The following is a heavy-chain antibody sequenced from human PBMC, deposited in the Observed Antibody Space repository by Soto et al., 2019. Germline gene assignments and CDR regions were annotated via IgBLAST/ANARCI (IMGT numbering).Heavy chain of an antibody. CDR2: INPNSGGT. CDR3: ARDLDCSSTSCPTNYYYYYGMAV. D-gene: IGHD2-2*01. Sequence: ASVKVSCKASGYTFTGYYMHWVRQAPGQGLEWMGWINPNSGGTNYAQKFQGRVTMTRDTSISTAYMELSRLRSDDTAVYYYARDLDCSSTSCPTNYYYYYGMAVWGQGTTVTVSS. J-gene: IGHJ6*02. V-gene: IGHV1-2*02. CDR1: GYTFTGYY.